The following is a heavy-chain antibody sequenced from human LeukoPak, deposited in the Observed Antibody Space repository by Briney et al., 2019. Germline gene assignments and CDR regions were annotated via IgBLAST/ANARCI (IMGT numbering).Heavy chain of an antibody. V-gene: IGHV4-30-4*01. CDR1: GGSITSGHYY. CDR3: AGEEI. CDR2: ISYSVST. Sequence: PSETLSLTCTVSGGSITSGHYYWSWIRQPPGKGLEWIGYISYSVSTYYNPSLKSRVTLSIDTSKNQFSLNLSSVTAADTAVYYCAGEEIWGQGTTVTVSS. J-gene: IGHJ6*02.